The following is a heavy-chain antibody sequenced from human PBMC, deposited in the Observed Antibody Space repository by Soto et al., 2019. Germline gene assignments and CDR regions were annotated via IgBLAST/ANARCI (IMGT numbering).Heavy chain of an antibody. Sequence: QVQLVESGGGVVQPGRSLRLSCAASGFTFSSYGMHWVRQAPGKGLEWVAVISYDGSNKYYADSVKGRFTISRDNSKNTLYLQMNSRRAEDTAVYYCAKWKYYDDSSGYPDEGSIGYWGQGTLVTVSS. V-gene: IGHV3-30*18. CDR2: ISYDGSNK. J-gene: IGHJ4*02. CDR3: AKWKYYDDSSGYPDEGSIGY. D-gene: IGHD3-22*01. CDR1: GFTFSSYG.